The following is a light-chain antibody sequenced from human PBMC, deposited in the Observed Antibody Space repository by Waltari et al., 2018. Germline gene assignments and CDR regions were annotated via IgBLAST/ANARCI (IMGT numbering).Light chain of an antibody. J-gene: IGLJ2*01. V-gene: IGLV3-19*01. CDR1: SLCNYY. CDR3: SSRDTSGTHLI. CDR2: GKD. Sequence: SSEMTQDPALSVALCQTVRITCQGDSLCNYYASWYPQRPGQKPGQAPVLLMYGKDNRPAGIPDRFSGSRSGNTASLTITGAQAEDEADYYCSSRDTSGTHLIFAGGTKLTVL.